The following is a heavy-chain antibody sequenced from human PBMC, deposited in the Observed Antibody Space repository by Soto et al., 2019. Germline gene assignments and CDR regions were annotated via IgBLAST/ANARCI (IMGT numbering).Heavy chain of an antibody. D-gene: IGHD3-22*01. Sequence: SETLSLTCTVPGGSISSGGYSWSWIRQHPGKGLEWIGYIYYSGSTYYNPSLKSRVTISVDTSKNQFSLKLSSVTAADTAVYYCARDMKFYYYDSSGLGPPSYYYGMDVWGQGTTVTVSS. V-gene: IGHV4-31*03. CDR3: ARDMKFYYYDSSGLGPPSYYYGMDV. CDR2: IYYSGST. J-gene: IGHJ6*02. CDR1: GGSISSGGYS.